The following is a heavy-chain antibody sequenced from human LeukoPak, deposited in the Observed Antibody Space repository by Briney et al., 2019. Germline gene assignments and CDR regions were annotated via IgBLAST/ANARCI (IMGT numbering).Heavy chain of an antibody. D-gene: IGHD3-22*01. CDR3: ARHDSSGYYYYGMDV. J-gene: IGHJ6*02. Sequence: SETLSLTCTVSGGSISSYYWSWIRQPPGKGLEWIGYIYYSGSTNCNPSLKSRVTISVDTSKNQFSLKLSSVTAADTAVYYCARHDSSGYYYYGMDVWGQGTTVTVSS. V-gene: IGHV4-59*08. CDR2: IYYSGST. CDR1: GGSISSYY.